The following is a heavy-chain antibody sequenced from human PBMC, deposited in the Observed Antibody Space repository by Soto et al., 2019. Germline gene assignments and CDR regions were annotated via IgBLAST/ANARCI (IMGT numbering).Heavy chain of an antibody. CDR3: ARGAYGSGNPNRFDP. V-gene: IGHV4-4*07. CDR1: GGSISSYY. D-gene: IGHD3-10*01. CDR2: IYTSGST. J-gene: IGHJ5*02. Sequence: TPAVTRSVSGGSISSYYWSWIRQPAGKGLEWIGRIYTSGSTNYNPSLKSRVTMSVDTSKNQFSLNLSSVTAADTAVYYCARGAYGSGNPNRFDPWGQGSLVIVSA.